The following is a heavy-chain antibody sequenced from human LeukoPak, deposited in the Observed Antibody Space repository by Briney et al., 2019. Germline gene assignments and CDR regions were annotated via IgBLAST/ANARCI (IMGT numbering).Heavy chain of an antibody. Sequence: GGSLRLSCAASGFTFSNYWMTWVRQAPGKGLEWVAHINQDGSKEYYMDSVKARFTISRDNAKNSLSLQMNSLKTEDTAVYYCTTERHYDILTGPLYYFDYWGQGTLVTVSS. D-gene: IGHD3-9*01. CDR2: INQDGSKE. CDR1: GFTFSNYW. J-gene: IGHJ4*02. CDR3: TTERHYDILTGPLYYFDY. V-gene: IGHV3-7*03.